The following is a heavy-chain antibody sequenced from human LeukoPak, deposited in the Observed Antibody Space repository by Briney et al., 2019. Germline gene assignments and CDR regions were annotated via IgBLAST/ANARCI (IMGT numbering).Heavy chain of an antibody. J-gene: IGHJ5*02. CDR3: ARDWLVVPAALPYNWFDP. Sequence: PSETLSLTCTVSGGSISSYYWSWIRQPAGKGLEWIGRIYTSGSTNHNPSLKSRVTMSVDTSKNQFSLKLSSVTAADTAVYYCARDWLVVPAALPYNWFDPWGQGTLVTVSS. V-gene: IGHV4-4*07. D-gene: IGHD2-2*01. CDR1: GGSISSYY. CDR2: IYTSGST.